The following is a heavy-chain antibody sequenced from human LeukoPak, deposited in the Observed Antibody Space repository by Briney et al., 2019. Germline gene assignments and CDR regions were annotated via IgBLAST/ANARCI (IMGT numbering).Heavy chain of an antibody. CDR1: GFTFSSYA. CDR3: AKGVDYDILTD. CDR2: ISSSGGST. J-gene: IGHJ4*02. Sequence: GGSLRLSCAASGFTFSSYAMSWVRQAPGKGLEWVSSISSSGGSTYYADSVKGRFTISRDNSKNTLYLQMNSLRAEDTAVYYCAKGVDYDILTDWGQGTLITVSS. D-gene: IGHD3-9*01. V-gene: IGHV3-23*01.